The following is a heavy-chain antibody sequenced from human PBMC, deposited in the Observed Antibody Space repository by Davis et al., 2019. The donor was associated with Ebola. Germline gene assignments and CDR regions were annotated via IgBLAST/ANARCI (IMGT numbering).Heavy chain of an antibody. CDR2: TYYKSKWYN. D-gene: IGHD5-12*01. CDR1: GDSVSSAG. Sequence: PSETLSLTCAISGDSVSSAGWNWIRQSPSRGLEWLGRTYYKSKWYNDYAVSVKSRITINPDTSKNQFSLQLSSVTPEDTAVYYCARGWLRSGFDYWGQGTLVTVSS. V-gene: IGHV6-1*01. CDR3: ARGWLRSGFDY. J-gene: IGHJ4*02.